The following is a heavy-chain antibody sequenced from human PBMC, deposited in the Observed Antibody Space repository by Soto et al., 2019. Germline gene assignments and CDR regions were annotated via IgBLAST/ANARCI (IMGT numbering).Heavy chain of an antibody. D-gene: IGHD2-21*02. CDR1: GFTFSSYA. V-gene: IGHV3-30-3*01. CDR3: ARFIVVVTANV. CDR2: ISYDGSNK. Sequence: PGGSLRLSCAASGFTFSSYAMHWVRQAPGKGLEWVAVISYDGSNKYYADSVKGRFTISRDNSKNTLYLQMNSLRAEDTAVYYCARFIVVVTANVWGQGTTVTVS. J-gene: IGHJ6*02.